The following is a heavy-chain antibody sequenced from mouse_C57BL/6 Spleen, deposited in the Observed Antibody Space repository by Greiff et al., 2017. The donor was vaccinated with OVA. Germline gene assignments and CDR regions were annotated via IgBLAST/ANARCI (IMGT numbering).Heavy chain of an antibody. J-gene: IGHJ2*01. CDR3: ARCYYDYDRYFDY. CDR2: IDPSDSYT. Sequence: QVQLQQSGAELVMPGASVKLSCKASGYTFTSYWMHWVKQRPGQGLEWIGEIDPSDSYTNYNQKFKGKSTLTVDKSSSTAYMQLSSLTSEDSAVYYCARCYYDYDRYFDYWGQGTTLTVSS. CDR1: GYTFTSYW. V-gene: IGHV1-69*01. D-gene: IGHD2-4*01.